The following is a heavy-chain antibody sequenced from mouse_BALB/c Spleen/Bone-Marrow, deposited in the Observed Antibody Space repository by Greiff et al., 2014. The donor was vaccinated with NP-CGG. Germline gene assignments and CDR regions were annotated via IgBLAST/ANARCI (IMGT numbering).Heavy chain of an antibody. D-gene: IGHD2-2*01. CDR2: IDPANGNT. Sequence: EVKVEESGAELVKPGASVKLSCTASGFNIKDTYMHWVKQRPEQGLEWIGRIDPANGNTKYDPKFQGKATITADTSSNTAYLQLSSLTSEDTAVYYCARNYGYSKSFAYWGQGTLVTVSA. J-gene: IGHJ3*01. CDR1: GFNIKDTY. CDR3: ARNYGYSKSFAY. V-gene: IGHV14-3*02.